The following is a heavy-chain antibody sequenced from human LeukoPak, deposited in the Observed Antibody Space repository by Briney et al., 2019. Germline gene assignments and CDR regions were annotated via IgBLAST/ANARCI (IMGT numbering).Heavy chain of an antibody. CDR2: VSSSATTI. D-gene: IGHD2/OR15-2a*01. CDR1: GFTFSTYE. Sequence: RGGSLRLSCAGSGFTFSTYELIWVRQAPGKGLEWVSYVSSSATTIYYADSVKGRFTISRDNAKNSLSLQMNSLRVDDTAVYYCVREGHFYLDYWGQGTLVTVSS. V-gene: IGHV3-48*03. J-gene: IGHJ4*02. CDR3: VREGHFYLDY.